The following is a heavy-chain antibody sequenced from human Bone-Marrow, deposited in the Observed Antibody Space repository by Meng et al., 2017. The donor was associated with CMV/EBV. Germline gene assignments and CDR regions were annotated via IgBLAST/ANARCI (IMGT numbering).Heavy chain of an antibody. Sequence: GESLKISCAASGFTVSSNYMSWVRQAPGKGLEWVSVIYSGGSTYYADSVKGRFTISRDNSKNTLYLQMNSMRAEDTAVYYCARGGTVEDTTGLDYWGQGTLVTVSS. V-gene: IGHV3-53*01. D-gene: IGHD4-11*01. CDR1: GFTVSSNY. J-gene: IGHJ4*02. CDR2: IYSGGST. CDR3: ARGGTVEDTTGLDY.